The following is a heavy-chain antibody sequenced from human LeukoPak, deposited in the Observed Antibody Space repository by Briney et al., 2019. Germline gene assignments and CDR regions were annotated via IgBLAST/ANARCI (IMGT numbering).Heavy chain of an antibody. J-gene: IGHJ4*02. CDR1: GFTFSSYG. Sequence: PGRSLRLSCAASGFTFSSYGMHWVRQAPGKGLEWVAVIWYDGSNKYYADSVKGRFTISRDNSKNTLYLQMNSLRAGDTAVYYCAREDDYYGSGSLDYWGQGTLVTVSS. V-gene: IGHV3-33*01. D-gene: IGHD3-10*01. CDR3: AREDDYYGSGSLDY. CDR2: IWYDGSNK.